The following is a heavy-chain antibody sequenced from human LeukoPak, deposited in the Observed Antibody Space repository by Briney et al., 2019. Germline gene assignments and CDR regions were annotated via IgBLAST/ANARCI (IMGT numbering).Heavy chain of an antibody. CDR1: GGSISSGGYS. CDR3: ARCPGELLYNWFDP. V-gene: IGHV4-30-2*01. J-gene: IGHJ5*02. D-gene: IGHD3-10*01. Sequence: SETLSLTCAVSGGSISSGGYSWSWIRQPPGKGLEWIGYIYHSGSTYYNPSLKSRVTISVDRSKNQFSLKLSSVTAADTAVYYCARCPGELLYNWFDPWGQGTLVTVSS. CDR2: IYHSGST.